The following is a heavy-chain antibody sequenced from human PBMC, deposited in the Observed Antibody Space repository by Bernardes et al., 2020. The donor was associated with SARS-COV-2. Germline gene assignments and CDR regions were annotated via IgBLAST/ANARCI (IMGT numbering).Heavy chain of an antibody. V-gene: IGHV3-23*01. Sequence: GGSLRLSCAASGFTFSSYAMSWVRQAPGKGLEWVSGISGSGGGTYSADSVKGRFTISRDNSKNTLYLQMSSLRAEDTAVYYCARHWDSGTWSFDYWGQGTLVTVSS. CDR3: ARHWDSGTWSFDY. J-gene: IGHJ4*02. D-gene: IGHD6-13*01. CDR1: GFTFSSYA. CDR2: ISGSGGGT.